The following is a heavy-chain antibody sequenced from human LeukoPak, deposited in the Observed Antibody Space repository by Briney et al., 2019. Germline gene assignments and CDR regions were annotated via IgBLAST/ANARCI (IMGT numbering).Heavy chain of an antibody. CDR3: ARDRGSTTMVRGVNHY. CDR2: ISSGSATT. D-gene: IGHD3-10*01. V-gene: IGHV3-48*04. J-gene: IGHJ4*02. CDR1: GFTFSTYA. Sequence: PGGSLRLSCEASGFTFSTYAMNWVRQAPGKGLEWVSHISSGSATTFYADSVKGRFTISRDNTRNSLSLQMNDLRAEDTAVYYCARDRGSTTMVRGVNHYWGQGTLVTVSS.